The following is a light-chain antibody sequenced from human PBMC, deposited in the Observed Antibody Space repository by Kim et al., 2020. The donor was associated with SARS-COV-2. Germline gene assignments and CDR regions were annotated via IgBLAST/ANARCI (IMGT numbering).Light chain of an antibody. Sequence: SSELTQDPAVSVALGQTVRITCQGDSLRNYYASWYQQKPGQAPVLVVYGKNYRPSRIPDRFSGSSSGDTTSLTITGAQAADEADYYCKSRDSSGDHVLFG. V-gene: IGLV3-19*01. J-gene: IGLJ2*01. CDR3: KSRDSSGDHVL. CDR2: GKN. CDR1: SLRNYY.